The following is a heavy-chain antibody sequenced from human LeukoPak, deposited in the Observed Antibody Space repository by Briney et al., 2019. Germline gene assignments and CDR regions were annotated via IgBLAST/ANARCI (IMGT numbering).Heavy chain of an antibody. CDR3: ARLVGLSTTASY. CDR2: INPTSGGT. Sequence: ASVKISCKASGYTFIGYYLHWVRQAPGQGLEWMGWINPTSGGTNYAQKFQDRVTMTRDTSINTAYMELSRLTSDDTAVYYCARLVGLSTTASYWGQGTLVIVSS. V-gene: IGHV1-2*02. CDR1: GYTFIGYY. J-gene: IGHJ4*02. D-gene: IGHD5/OR15-5a*01.